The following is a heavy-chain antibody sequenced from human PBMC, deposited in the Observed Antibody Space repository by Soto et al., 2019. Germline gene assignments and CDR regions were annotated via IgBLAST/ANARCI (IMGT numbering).Heavy chain of an antibody. CDR2: IFPSDSDT. CDR1: GYKFTSSW. Sequence: GESLKISCRTSGYKFTSSWIAWVRQMPGKGLEWMGIIFPSDSDTRYSPSFQGQVTISADRSTSTVFLLRASLKASDTAVYFCARKDKSGYFNWFDPWGQGPLVTVSS. J-gene: IGHJ5*02. V-gene: IGHV5-51*01. D-gene: IGHD3-22*01. CDR3: ARKDKSGYFNWFDP.